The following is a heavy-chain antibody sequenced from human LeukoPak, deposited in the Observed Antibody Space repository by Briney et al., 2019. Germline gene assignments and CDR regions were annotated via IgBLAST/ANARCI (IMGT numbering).Heavy chain of an antibody. J-gene: IGHJ3*02. CDR2: ISSSSSTI. Sequence: GGSLRLSCAASGFTFSSYSMNWVRQAPGKGLEWVSYISSSSSTIYYADSVKGRFTISRDNAKNSLYLQMNSLRAEDTAVYYCAKDIVVVPAALDAFDIWGQGTMVTVSS. CDR1: GFTFSSYS. CDR3: AKDIVVVPAALDAFDI. V-gene: IGHV3-48*01. D-gene: IGHD2-2*01.